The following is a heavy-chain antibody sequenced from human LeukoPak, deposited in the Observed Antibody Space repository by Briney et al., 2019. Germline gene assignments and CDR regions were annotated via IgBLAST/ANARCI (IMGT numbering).Heavy chain of an antibody. V-gene: IGHV5-51*01. Sequence: GESLKISCKGSGYSFASFWIGWLRQMPGKGLEWMGIIYPGDSDTRYSPSFQGQVTISADKSISTTYVQWSSLKASDTAMYYCASIIVAAAGRGYYYYGMDVWGQGTTVTVSS. CDR3: ASIIVAAAGRGYYYYGMDV. J-gene: IGHJ6*02. CDR1: GYSFASFW. CDR2: IYPGDSDT. D-gene: IGHD6-13*01.